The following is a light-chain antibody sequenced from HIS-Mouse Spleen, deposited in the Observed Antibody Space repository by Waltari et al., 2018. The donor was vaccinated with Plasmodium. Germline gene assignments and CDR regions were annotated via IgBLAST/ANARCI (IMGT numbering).Light chain of an antibody. CDR2: ENS. J-gene: IGLJ3*02. Sequence: SYELTQPPSVSVSPGQTARITCSGDALPKKYAYWYQQKSGQAPVLVIYENSKRTPGITEMFSGSSSGTMSTLTISAAQVEDEADYYCYSTDSSGNHRVFGGGTKLTVL. CDR1: ALPKKY. CDR3: YSTDSSGNHRV. V-gene: IGLV3-10*01.